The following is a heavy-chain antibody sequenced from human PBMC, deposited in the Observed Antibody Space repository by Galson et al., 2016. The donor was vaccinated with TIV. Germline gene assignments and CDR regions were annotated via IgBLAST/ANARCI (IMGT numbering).Heavy chain of an antibody. Sequence: SVKVSCKASGYTFSYYGISWVRRAPGQGLEWMGWISGHSGNTDYARKFQGRLVMTTDTSTGTAFMEVRSLTSDDTAVYFCAREGENRGSYIAYWGQGTLVSVSS. V-gene: IGHV1-18*04. J-gene: IGHJ4*02. CDR1: GYTFSYYG. D-gene: IGHD2-15*01. CDR2: ISGHSGNT. CDR3: AREGENRGSYIAY.